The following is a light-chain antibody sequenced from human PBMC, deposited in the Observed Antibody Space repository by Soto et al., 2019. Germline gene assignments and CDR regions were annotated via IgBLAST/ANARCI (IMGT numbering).Light chain of an antibody. V-gene: IGKV4-1*01. J-gene: IGKJ1*01. CDR1: QTVLDSSNNKDY. Sequence: DIVMTQSPYSLAVSLGERATINCKSGQTVLDSSNNKDYLTWYQQKPGQPPNLLIYWASTREFGVPDRFSGSGSGTDFTLTISSLQAEDVAVYYCHQYYSTPRTFGHGTKVDI. CDR3: HQYYSTPRT. CDR2: WAS.